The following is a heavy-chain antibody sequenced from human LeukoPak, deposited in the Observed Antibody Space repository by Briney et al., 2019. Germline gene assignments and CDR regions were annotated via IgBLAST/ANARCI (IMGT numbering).Heavy chain of an antibody. J-gene: IGHJ4*02. V-gene: IGHV4-39*01. Sequence: SETLSLTCTASGGSISSSSYYWGWIRQPPGKGLEWIGSIYYSGSTYYNPSLKSRVTISVDTSKNQFSLKLSSVTAADTAVYYCAIPKSSGSTDFDYWGQGTLVTVSS. CDR3: AIPKSSGSTDFDY. D-gene: IGHD3-22*01. CDR2: IYYSGST. CDR1: GGSISSSSYY.